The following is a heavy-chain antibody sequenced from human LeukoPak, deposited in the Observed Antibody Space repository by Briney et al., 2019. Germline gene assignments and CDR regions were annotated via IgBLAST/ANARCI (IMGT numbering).Heavy chain of an antibody. CDR2: INPNSGGT. V-gene: IGHV1-2*02. Sequence: ASVKVSCKASGYTFTGYYMHWVRQAPGQGLEWMGWINPNSGGTNYAQKFQGRVTMTRDTSISTAYMELSRLRSDDTAVYYCARAHYYDSSGYYYYWGQGTLVTVSS. D-gene: IGHD3-22*01. J-gene: IGHJ4*02. CDR3: ARAHYYDSSGYYYY. CDR1: GYTFTGYY.